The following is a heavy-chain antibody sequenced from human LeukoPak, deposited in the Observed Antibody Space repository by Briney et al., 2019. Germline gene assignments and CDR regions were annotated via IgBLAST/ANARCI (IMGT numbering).Heavy chain of an antibody. CDR1: GYTLTELS. CDR2: INPNSGGT. D-gene: IGHD6-19*01. CDR3: ARADEWLVLFDY. J-gene: IGHJ4*02. V-gene: IGHV1-2*06. Sequence: ASVKVSCXVSGYTLTELSMHWVRQAPGQGLEWMGRINPNSGGTNYAQKFQGRVTMTRDTSISTAYMELSRLRSDDTAVYYCARADEWLVLFDYWGQGTLVTVSS.